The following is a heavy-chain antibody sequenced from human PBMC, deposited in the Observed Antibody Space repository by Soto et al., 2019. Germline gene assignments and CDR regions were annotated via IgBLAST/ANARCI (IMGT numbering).Heavy chain of an antibody. CDR2: IYYSGST. D-gene: IGHD6-19*01. V-gene: IGHV4-59*01. CDR1: GGSISSYY. J-gene: IGHJ5*02. Sequence: SETLSLTCTVSGGSISSYYWSWIRQPPGKGLEWIGYIYYSGSTNYNPPLKSRVTISVDTSKNQFSLKLSSVTAADTAVYYCARAGIAVAFYNWFDPWGQGTLVTVSS. CDR3: ARAGIAVAFYNWFDP.